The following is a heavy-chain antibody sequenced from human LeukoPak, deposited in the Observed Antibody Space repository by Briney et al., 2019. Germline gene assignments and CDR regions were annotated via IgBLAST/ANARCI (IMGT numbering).Heavy chain of an antibody. J-gene: IGHJ4*02. CDR3: ARKGGTLSYDIVVVVAATPSGYYFDY. D-gene: IGHD2-15*01. Sequence: PSETLSLTCTVSGGSISSGSYWWSWIRQHPEKGLEWIGCVYYSGSTYYNPSLKSRVTISVDTSKNQFSLKLSSVTAADTAVYYCARKGGTLSYDIVVVVAATPSGYYFDYWGQGTLVTVSS. CDR1: GGSISSGSYW. V-gene: IGHV4-31*03. CDR2: VYYSGST.